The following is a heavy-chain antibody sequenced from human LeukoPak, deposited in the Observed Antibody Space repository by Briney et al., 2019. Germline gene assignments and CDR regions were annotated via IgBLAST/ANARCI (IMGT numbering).Heavy chain of an antibody. CDR1: GFTFSSYA. V-gene: IGHV3-30*04. Sequence: GGSLRLSCAASGFTFSSYAMHWVRQAPGKGLKWVAVISYDGNYKYYADSVKGRFTISRDNSKNTLYLQMNSLRAEDTAVYYCARALYGYNSLDYWGQGTLVTVSS. J-gene: IGHJ4*02. CDR2: ISYDGNYK. D-gene: IGHD5-24*01. CDR3: ARALYGYNSLDY.